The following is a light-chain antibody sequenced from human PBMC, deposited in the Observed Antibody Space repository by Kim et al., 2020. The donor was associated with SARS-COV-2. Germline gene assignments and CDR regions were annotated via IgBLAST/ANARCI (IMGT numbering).Light chain of an antibody. CDR1: QGIRSN. V-gene: IGKV1-16*02. Sequence: DIQMTQSPSSLSASVGDRVTITCRASQGIRSNLAWFQQKPGKAPKALIYGASNLHSGVPSKFSGSGSGTDFTLTISGLQTEDFATYYCQQYNTYPQTFGQGTKVEIK. CDR2: GAS. J-gene: IGKJ1*01. CDR3: QQYNTYPQT.